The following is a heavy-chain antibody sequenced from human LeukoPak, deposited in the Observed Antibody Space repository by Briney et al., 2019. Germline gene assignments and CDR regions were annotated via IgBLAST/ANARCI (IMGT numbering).Heavy chain of an antibody. J-gene: IGHJ4*02. D-gene: IGHD1-26*01. CDR1: GFTLSSNY. CDR2: IYSGGST. V-gene: IGHV3-53*01. Sequence: GGSLRLSCAASGFTLSSNYMSWVRQAPGKGLEWVSVIYSGGSTYYAGSVRGRFTISRDNSKNTLYLQMNSLRAEDTAVYYCARDLGDSFDYWGQGALVTVSS. CDR3: ARDLGDSFDY.